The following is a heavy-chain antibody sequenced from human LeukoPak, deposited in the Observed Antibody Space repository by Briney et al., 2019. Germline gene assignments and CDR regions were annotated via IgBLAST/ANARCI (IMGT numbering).Heavy chain of an antibody. Sequence: PSETLSLTCTVSGDSISSGNYYWSWIRQPAGKGLEWIGRIYPSGITNYNPSLKSRVTISVDTSKNQFSLKLSSVTAADTAVYYCARDYGGNSERDYYYYMDVWGKGTTVTVSS. CDR2: IYPSGIT. V-gene: IGHV4-61*02. CDR1: GDSISSGNYY. D-gene: IGHD4-23*01. J-gene: IGHJ6*03. CDR3: ARDYGGNSERDYYYYMDV.